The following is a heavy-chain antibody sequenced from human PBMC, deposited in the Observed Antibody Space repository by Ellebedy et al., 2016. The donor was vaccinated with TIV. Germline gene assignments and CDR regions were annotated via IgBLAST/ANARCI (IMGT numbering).Heavy chain of an antibody. CDR3: AGGPGSAYYYYGLDV. CDR1: GYSFTSYW. Sequence: GESLKISCKGSGYSFTSYWIAWVRQMPGKGLEWMGIIYPGESDIRYSPSFQGQVTISADRSISTAYLQWSSLKASDTAMYYCAGGPGSAYYYYGLDVWGQGTTVTVSS. J-gene: IGHJ6*02. CDR2: IYPGESDI. D-gene: IGHD3-10*01. V-gene: IGHV5-51*01.